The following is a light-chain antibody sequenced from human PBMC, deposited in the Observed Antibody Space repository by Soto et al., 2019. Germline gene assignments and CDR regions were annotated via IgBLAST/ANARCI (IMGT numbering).Light chain of an antibody. J-gene: IGKJ1*01. CDR1: QSVTSDY. CDR3: QQYGISRT. CDR2: AAS. V-gene: IGKV3-20*01. Sequence: EIVLTQSPGTLSLSPGERATLSCRASQSVTSDYLVWYQQRPGQAPRLLIFAASTRATGIPDRFSGGGSETEFTLTISRLEHEDSAVYYCQQYGISRTFGQGTKVEIK.